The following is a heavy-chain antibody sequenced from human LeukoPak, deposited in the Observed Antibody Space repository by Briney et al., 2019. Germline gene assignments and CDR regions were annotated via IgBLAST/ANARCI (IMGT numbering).Heavy chain of an antibody. CDR3: AELGITMIGGV. D-gene: IGHD3-10*02. CDR1: GFTFSDYS. CDR2: ITSSSSYI. V-gene: IGHV3-21*01. Sequence: GGSLRLSCAASGFTFSDYSMNWVRQAPGRGLEWVSSITSSSSYIYYADSVKGRFTISRDNAKNSLYLQMNSLRAEDTAVYYCAELGITMIGGVWGKGTTVTISS. J-gene: IGHJ6*04.